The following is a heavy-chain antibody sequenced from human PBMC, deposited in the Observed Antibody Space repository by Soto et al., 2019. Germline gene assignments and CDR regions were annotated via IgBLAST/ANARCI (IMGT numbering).Heavy chain of an antibody. V-gene: IGHV1-69*01. CDR3: AGTKRITIVGVVKRGWFAP. CDR2: IIPIFGTA. J-gene: IGHJ5*02. Sequence: QVQLVQSGAEVKKPGSSVKVSCKASGGTFSSYAISWVRHAPGQGLEWMGGIIPIFGTASYAQKFQGRVKITADESTSTAYMELSSLRSEDTAVYYCAGTKRITIVGVVKRGWFAPWGQGTLVTVSS. CDR1: GGTFSSYA. D-gene: IGHD3-3*01.